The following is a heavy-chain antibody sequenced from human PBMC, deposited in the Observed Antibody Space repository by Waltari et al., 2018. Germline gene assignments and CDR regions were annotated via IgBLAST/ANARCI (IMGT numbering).Heavy chain of an antibody. CDR1: GGSFSTYQ. CDR3: AGYRRPDRAMIEV. CDR2: ISTSGNT. Sequence: QVQLQESGPGLVKDSETLSLTCTVSGGSFSTYQWSWLRQPAGKGLEWIGRISTSGNTIYNPALESRVAMSVHTSKSQFSLMLTSTTAADAAMYYWAGYRRPDRAMIEVWGQGTLVTVSS. V-gene: IGHV4-4*07. D-gene: IGHD3-16*01. J-gene: IGHJ1*01.